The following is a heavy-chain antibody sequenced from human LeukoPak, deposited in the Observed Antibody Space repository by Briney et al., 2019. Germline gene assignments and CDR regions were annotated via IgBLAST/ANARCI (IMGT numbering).Heavy chain of an antibody. CDR2: ISANNGDT. D-gene: IGHD1-1*01. CDR3: ARESHETREDY. V-gene: IGHV1-18*01. J-gene: IGHJ4*02. CDR1: GYTFTSYG. Sequence: ASVKVSCTASGYTFTSYGISWVRQAPGQGLEWMGWISANNGDTDYPPKLQDRVTMTTDAYTSTAYMELRSLRSDDTAMYYCARESHETREDYWGQGTLVTVSS.